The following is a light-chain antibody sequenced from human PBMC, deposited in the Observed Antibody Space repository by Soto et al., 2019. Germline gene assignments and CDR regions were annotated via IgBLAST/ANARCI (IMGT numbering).Light chain of an antibody. V-gene: IGLV1-44*01. CDR1: SSNIGSNT. CDR2: SNN. CDR3: AAWDDSLNVFYV. Sequence: QSVLTQPPSASGTPGQRVTISCSGSSSNIGSNTVNWYQQLPGTAPKLLIYSNNQRPSGVPDRFSGSKSGTSASLAISGRQSEDEADYYCAAWDDSLNVFYVFGTGTKLTVL. J-gene: IGLJ1*01.